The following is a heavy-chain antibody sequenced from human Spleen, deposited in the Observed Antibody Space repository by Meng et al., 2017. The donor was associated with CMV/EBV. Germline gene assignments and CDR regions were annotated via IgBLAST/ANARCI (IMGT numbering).Heavy chain of an antibody. V-gene: IGHV1-69*02. J-gene: IGHJ4*02. CDR1: GGTFSSYS. CDR3: GRGYGLDH. D-gene: IGHD3-16*01. CDR2: VIPILGVT. Sequence: SVKVSCKASGGTFSSYSISWVRQAPGQGLEWMGRVIPILGVTNYGQNLQGRATITADKTTTTAYMEINSLRSDDTAVYYCGRGYGLDHWGQGTLVTVSS.